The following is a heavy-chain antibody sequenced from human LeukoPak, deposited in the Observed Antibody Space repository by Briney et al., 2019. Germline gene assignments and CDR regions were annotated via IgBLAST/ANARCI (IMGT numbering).Heavy chain of an antibody. CDR1: GFTFSGYS. CDR2: ICSSSSYI. CDR3: AREVSCSSTSCLGAFDI. V-gene: IGHV3-21*01. Sequence: GGSLRLSCAAPGFTFSGYSMNWVRQAPGKGLEWVSSICSSSSYIYYAGSVKGRFTISRDNAKNSLYLQMNSLRAEDTAVYYCAREVSCSSTSCLGAFDIWGQGTMVTVSS. J-gene: IGHJ3*02. D-gene: IGHD2-2*01.